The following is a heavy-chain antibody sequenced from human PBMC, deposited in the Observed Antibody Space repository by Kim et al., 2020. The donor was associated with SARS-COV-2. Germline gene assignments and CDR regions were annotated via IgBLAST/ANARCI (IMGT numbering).Heavy chain of an antibody. V-gene: IGHV3-33*06. CDR3: AKEMTTVTTWFDY. Sequence: GGSLRLSCAASGFTFSSYGMHWVRQAPGKGLEWVAVIWYDGSNEYYADSVKGRFTITRDNSKNTLYLQMNSLRAEDTAVYYCAKEMTTVTTWFDYWGQGT. CDR2: IWYDGSNE. D-gene: IGHD4-17*01. CDR1: GFTFSSYG. J-gene: IGHJ4*02.